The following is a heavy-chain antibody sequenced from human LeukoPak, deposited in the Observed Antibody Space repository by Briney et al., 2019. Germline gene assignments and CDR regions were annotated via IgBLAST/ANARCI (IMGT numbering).Heavy chain of an antibody. CDR1: GGSISSSNW. D-gene: IGHD3-10*01. V-gene: IGHV4-4*02. CDR3: ARAFNYGSGSGFDY. CDR2: IYHSGST. J-gene: IGHJ4*02. Sequence: PSETLSLTCAVSGGSISSSNWWSWVRQPPGKGLEWIGEIYHSGSTNYNPSLKSRVTISVDKSKNQFSLKLSSVTAADTAVYYCARAFNYGSGSGFDYWGQGTLVTVSS.